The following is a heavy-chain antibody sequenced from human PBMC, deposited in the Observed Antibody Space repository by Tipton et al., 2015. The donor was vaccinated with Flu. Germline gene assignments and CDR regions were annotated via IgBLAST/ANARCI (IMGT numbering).Heavy chain of an antibody. Sequence: QLVQSGAEVKKPGASVKVSCKASGYTFTTYGISWVRQAPGQGLEWMGWISAYNGNTNYALKFQGRVTMTTDTSTSTAYMELRSLRSDDTAVYYCARERAYYDSSGYLYWGQGTLVTVSS. CDR3: ARERAYYDSSGYLY. V-gene: IGHV1-18*01. CDR1: GYTFTTYG. D-gene: IGHD3-22*01. J-gene: IGHJ4*02. CDR2: ISAYNGNT.